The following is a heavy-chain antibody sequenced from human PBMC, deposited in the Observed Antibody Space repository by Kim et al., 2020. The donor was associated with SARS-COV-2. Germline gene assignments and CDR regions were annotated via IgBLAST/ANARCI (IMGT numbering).Heavy chain of an antibody. CDR3: ARWLDCSGDSWYRYFDY. CDR1: GYTFTGYY. Sequence: ASVKVSCKASGYTFTGYYMHWVRQAPGQGLEWMGRFNPNSGGTNYAQKIQGRVTMTRETYISTAYMELSRLRSDDTAVCYCARWLDCSGDSWYRYFDYWGEGTLVTVSS. V-gene: IGHV1-2*06. J-gene: IGHJ4*02. D-gene: IGHD2-15*01. CDR2: FNPNSGGT.